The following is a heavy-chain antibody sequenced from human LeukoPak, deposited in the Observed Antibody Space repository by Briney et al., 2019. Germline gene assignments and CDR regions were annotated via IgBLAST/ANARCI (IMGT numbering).Heavy chain of an antibody. V-gene: IGHV3-53*01. J-gene: IGHJ4*02. CDR1: GFTVSSNY. D-gene: IGHD6-19*01. Sequence: GGSLRLSCAAPGFTVSSNYMSWVRQAPGKGLEWISVIYSGGSTYYADSVKGRFTISRDNSKNTLYLQMNSLRAEGTAVYYCAREGTSSGWYPFDYWGQGTLVTVSS. CDR3: AREGTSSGWYPFDY. CDR2: IYSGGST.